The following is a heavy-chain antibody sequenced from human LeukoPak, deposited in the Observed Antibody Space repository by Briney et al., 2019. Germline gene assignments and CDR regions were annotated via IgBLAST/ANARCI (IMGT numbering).Heavy chain of an antibody. Sequence: GGSLRLSCAASGFTFSSYWMSRVRQAPGKGLEWVANIKQDGSEKYYVDSVKGRFTISRDNAKNSLYLQMNSLRAEDTAVYYCARRSSGWYEWCFQYWGQGTLVTVSS. V-gene: IGHV3-7*01. CDR2: IKQDGSEK. D-gene: IGHD6-19*01. J-gene: IGHJ4*02. CDR1: GFTFSSYW. CDR3: ARRSSGWYEWCFQY.